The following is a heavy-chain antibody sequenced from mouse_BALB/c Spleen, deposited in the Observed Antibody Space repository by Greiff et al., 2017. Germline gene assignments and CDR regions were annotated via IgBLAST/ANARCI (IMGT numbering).Heavy chain of an antibody. Sequence: VQLKQSGGGLVQPGGSRKLSCAASGFTFSSFGMHWVRQAPEKGLEWVAYISSGSSTIYYADTVKGRFTISRDNPKNTLFLQMTSLRSEDTAMYYCARWGGTNYYAMDYWGQGTSVTVSS. CDR2: ISSGSSTI. D-gene: IGHD2-14*01. CDR1: GFTFSSFG. V-gene: IGHV5-17*02. CDR3: ARWGGTNYYAMDY. J-gene: IGHJ4*01.